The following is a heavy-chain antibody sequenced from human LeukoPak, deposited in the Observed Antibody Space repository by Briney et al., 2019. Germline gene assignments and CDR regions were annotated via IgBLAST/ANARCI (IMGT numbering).Heavy chain of an antibody. CDR1: GYSFTSYW. Sequence: GESLKISCKGSGYSFTSYWIGWVRQMPGKGLEGMGIIYPGGSDTRYSPSFQGQVTISADKSISTAYLQWSSLKASDTAMYYCARQDHDYGDYGGFFYWGQGTLVTVSS. CDR2: IYPGGSDT. V-gene: IGHV5-51*01. CDR3: ARQDHDYGDYGGFFY. J-gene: IGHJ4*02. D-gene: IGHD4-17*01.